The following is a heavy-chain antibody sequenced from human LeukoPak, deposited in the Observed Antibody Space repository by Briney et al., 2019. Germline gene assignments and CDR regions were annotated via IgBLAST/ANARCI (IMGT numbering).Heavy chain of an antibody. CDR1: GGSISSYY. CDR2: IYTSGST. J-gene: IGHJ6*03. CDR3: ARGGSIFGVVNHYYYMDV. Sequence: PSETLSLTCTVSGGSISSYYWSWIRQPAGKGLEWIGRIYTSGSTNYNPSLKSRVTMSVDTSKNQFSLKLSSVTAADTAVYYCARGGSIFGVVNHYYYMDVWGKGTTVTVSS. D-gene: IGHD3-3*01. V-gene: IGHV4-4*07.